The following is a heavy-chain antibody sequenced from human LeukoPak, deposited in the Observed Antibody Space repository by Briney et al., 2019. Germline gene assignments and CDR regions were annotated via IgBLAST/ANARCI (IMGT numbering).Heavy chain of an antibody. V-gene: IGHV4-34*01. Sequence: SETLSLTCAVYGGSFSGYYWSWIRQPPGKGLEWIGEINHSGSTNHNPSLKSRVTISVDTSKNQFSLKLSSVTAADTAVYYCASVAVVGSCFDYWGQGTLVTVSS. CDR2: INHSGST. CDR3: ASVAVVGSCFDY. J-gene: IGHJ4*02. CDR1: GGSFSGYY. D-gene: IGHD6-19*01.